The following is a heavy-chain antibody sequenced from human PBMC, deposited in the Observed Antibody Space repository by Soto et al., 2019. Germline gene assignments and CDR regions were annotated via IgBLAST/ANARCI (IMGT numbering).Heavy chain of an antibody. D-gene: IGHD3-10*01. J-gene: IGHJ4*02. CDR1: GFTFSSYA. CDR3: ARVWFGEFLYLDY. Sequence: QVQLVESGGGVVQPGRSLRLSCAASGFTFSSYAMHWVRQAPGKGLEWVAVISYDGSNKYYADSVKGRFTISRDNSKNTLYLQMNSLRAEDTAVYYCARVWFGEFLYLDYWGQGTLVTVSS. V-gene: IGHV3-30-3*01. CDR2: ISYDGSNK.